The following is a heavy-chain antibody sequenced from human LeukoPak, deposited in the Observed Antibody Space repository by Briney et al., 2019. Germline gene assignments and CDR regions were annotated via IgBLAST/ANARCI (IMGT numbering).Heavy chain of an antibody. D-gene: IGHD3-22*01. CDR2: INPSGGST. CDR1: GYTFTSYY. J-gene: IGHJ5*02. V-gene: IGHV1-46*01. Sequence: ASVKVSCKASGYTFTSYYMHWVRQAPGQGLEWMGIINPSGGSTSYAQKFQGRVTMTRDTSTSTAYMELSSLRSEDTAVYYCARVPEYYYDSSGYLNWFDPWGQGTLVTVSS. CDR3: ARVPEYYYDSSGYLNWFDP.